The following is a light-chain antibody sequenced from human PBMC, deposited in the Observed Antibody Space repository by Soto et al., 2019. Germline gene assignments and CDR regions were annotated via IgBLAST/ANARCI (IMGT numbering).Light chain of an antibody. J-gene: IGKJ5*01. CDR1: QSVRTY. Sequence: EVVLTQSPATLSLSPGERATLSCRASQSVRTYVNWFQQRPGQAPRLLIYDGSNRATGVPARFSGGGSGTDSTLTINSLEPEDFAVYYCQQRNTWPPITFGQGTRLDIK. CDR3: QQRNTWPPIT. V-gene: IGKV3-11*01. CDR2: DGS.